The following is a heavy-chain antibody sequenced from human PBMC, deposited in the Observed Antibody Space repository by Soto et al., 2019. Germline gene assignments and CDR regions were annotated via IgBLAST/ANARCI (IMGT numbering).Heavy chain of an antibody. Sequence: QVQLVQSGAEVKKPGSSVKVSCTASGGTFSSYAISWVRQAPGQGLEWMGGIIPICGTANYAQKFQGRVTITADESTSTAYMELSSLRFQDTAVYYCASGAGYGSGSYSRYYYDYVMDVWGQGTTVTVSS. J-gene: IGHJ6*02. CDR2: IIPICGTA. D-gene: IGHD3-10*01. V-gene: IGHV1-69*01. CDR1: GGTFSSYA. CDR3: ASGAGYGSGSYSRYYYDYVMDV.